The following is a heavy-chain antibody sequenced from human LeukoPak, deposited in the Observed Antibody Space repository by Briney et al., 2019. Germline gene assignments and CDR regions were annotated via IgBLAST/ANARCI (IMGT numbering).Heavy chain of an antibody. CDR2: INTRNGNA. D-gene: IGHD3-16*01. CDR3: ARNHLGLGL. V-gene: IGHV1-18*01. Sequence: GASVKVSCKASGHTFTTYEIIWVRQAPGQGLEWMGWINTRNGNANYAHQLQGRVTMTTDTSTSTSYMELASLRFDDTAIYYCARNHLGLGLWGQGTLVTVSS. CDR1: GHTFTTYE. J-gene: IGHJ4*02.